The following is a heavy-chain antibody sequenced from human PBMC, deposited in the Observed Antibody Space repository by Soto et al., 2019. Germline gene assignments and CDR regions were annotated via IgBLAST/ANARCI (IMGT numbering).Heavy chain of an antibody. CDR3: VRGDWIDS. CDR1: RFTLSRYT. V-gene: IGHV3-21*01. J-gene: IGHJ5*01. Sequence: SGRSLKLSCAAPRFTLSRYTMNWARQAPGKGLEWVSSISSSSNHIDYADSVKGRFTISRDKAKNLLYLHMNSLRAEDTALYYCVRGDWIDSRGQGTLVTGSS. CDR2: ISSSSNHI.